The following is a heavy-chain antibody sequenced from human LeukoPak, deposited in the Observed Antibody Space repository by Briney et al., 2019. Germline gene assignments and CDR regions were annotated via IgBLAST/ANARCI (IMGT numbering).Heavy chain of an antibody. J-gene: IGHJ3*02. CDR2: IYYSGST. D-gene: IGHD2-21*02. Sequence: PSETLSLTCTVSGGSISSSSYYWGWIRQPPGKGLEWIGSIYYSGSTYYNPSLKSRVTISVDTSKNQFSLKLSSVTAADTAVYYCARPYLGNIVVVTAIRGAAFDIWGQGTMVTVSS. V-gene: IGHV4-39*01. CDR1: GGSISSSSYY. CDR3: ARPYLGNIVVVTAIRGAAFDI.